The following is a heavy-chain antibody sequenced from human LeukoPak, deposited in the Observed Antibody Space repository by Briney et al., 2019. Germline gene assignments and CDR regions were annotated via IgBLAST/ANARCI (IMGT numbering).Heavy chain of an antibody. J-gene: IGHJ4*02. CDR3: ARALNYYDSSGYCLDY. V-gene: IGHV5-51*01. D-gene: IGHD3-22*01. CDR1: GYSFTSYW. Sequence: GESLKISCKGSGYSFTSYWIGWVRQMPGKGLEWMGIIYPGDSDTRYNPSFQGQVTISADKSISTAYLQWSSLKASDTAMYYCARALNYYDSSGYCLDYWGQGTLVTVSS. CDR2: IYPGDSDT.